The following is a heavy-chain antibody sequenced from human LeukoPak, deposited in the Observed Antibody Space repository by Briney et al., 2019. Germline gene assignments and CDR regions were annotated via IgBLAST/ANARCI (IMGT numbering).Heavy chain of an antibody. Sequence: PSETLSLTCTVSGGSISSSSYYWGWIRQPPGKGLEWIGSIYYSGSTYYNPSLKSRVTISVDTSKNQFSLKLSSVTAADTAVYYCARRRTWLAPFDYWGQGTLVTVSS. CDR2: IYYSGST. D-gene: IGHD6-19*01. J-gene: IGHJ4*02. CDR1: GGSISSSSYY. CDR3: ARRRTWLAPFDY. V-gene: IGHV4-39*01.